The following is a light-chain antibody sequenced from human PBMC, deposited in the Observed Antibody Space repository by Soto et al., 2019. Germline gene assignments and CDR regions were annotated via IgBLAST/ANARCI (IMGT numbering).Light chain of an antibody. V-gene: IGLV2-11*01. CDR2: DVS. CDR3: SSYAGTYAYV. CDR1: SSDVGDYNY. J-gene: IGLJ1*01. Sequence: QSALTQPRSVSGSPGQSVTISCTGTSSDVGDYNYVSWYQQYPDKAPKLMIFDVSKRPSGVPDRFSGSKSGNTASLTISGLQAEDEADYYCSSYAGTYAYVFGTGTKVTVL.